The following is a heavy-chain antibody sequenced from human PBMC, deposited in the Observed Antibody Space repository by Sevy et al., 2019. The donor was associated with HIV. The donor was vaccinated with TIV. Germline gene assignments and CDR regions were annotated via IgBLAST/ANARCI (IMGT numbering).Heavy chain of an antibody. CDR2: ISSSGSTI. J-gene: IGHJ5*02. D-gene: IGHD6-6*01. Sequence: GGSLRLSCAVSGFSFDSYGMTWVRQAPGKGLEWVSYISSSGSTIYYADSVKGRFTISRDNAKNSLYLQMNSLRAEDTAVYYCATYSSSRFDPWGQGTLVTVSS. CDR3: ATYSSSRFDP. CDR1: GFSFDSYG. V-gene: IGHV3-48*04.